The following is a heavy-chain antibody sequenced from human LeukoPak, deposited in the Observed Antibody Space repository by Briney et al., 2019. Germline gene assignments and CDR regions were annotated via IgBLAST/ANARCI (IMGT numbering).Heavy chain of an antibody. Sequence: GASVKVSCKASGGTFSSYAISWVRQAPGQGLEWMGGIIPIFGTVNYAQKFQGRVTITADESTSTAYMELSSLTSEDTAVYYCARALTTLTYEGYWGQGTLVTVSS. V-gene: IGHV1-69*13. CDR3: ARALTTLTYEGY. CDR1: GGTFSSYA. J-gene: IGHJ4*02. D-gene: IGHD1-1*01. CDR2: IIPIFGTV.